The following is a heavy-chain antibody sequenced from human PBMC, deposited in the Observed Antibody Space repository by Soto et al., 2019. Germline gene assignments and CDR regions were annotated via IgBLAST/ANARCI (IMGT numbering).Heavy chain of an antibody. D-gene: IGHD6-6*01. Sequence: GESLKISCKGSEYTFANQWIGWVRQMPGKGLEWMGIISPHNSETLYSPSVQGQVTISVDKSISTVYLQWSSLKASDTAMYYCAKRLRDVSTPRPWFDPWGQGTLVTVS. CDR2: ISPHNSET. J-gene: IGHJ5*02. CDR3: AKRLRDVSTPRPWFDP. V-gene: IGHV5-51*01. CDR1: EYTFANQW.